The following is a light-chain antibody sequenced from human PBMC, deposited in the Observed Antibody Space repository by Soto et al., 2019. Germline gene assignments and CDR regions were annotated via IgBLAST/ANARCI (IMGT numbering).Light chain of an antibody. CDR2: GVY. CDR1: QTGSNSY. Sequence: IVLTQSPVTLSLSPGERATLSCRASQTGSNSYLAWYQHKSGRAPRLLIYGVYTRASGIPDRFSGSGSGTEFTLTITRLEPEDSAVYFCQHYGYSQWTFGQGTKVDI. J-gene: IGKJ1*01. CDR3: QHYGYSQWT. V-gene: IGKV3-20*01.